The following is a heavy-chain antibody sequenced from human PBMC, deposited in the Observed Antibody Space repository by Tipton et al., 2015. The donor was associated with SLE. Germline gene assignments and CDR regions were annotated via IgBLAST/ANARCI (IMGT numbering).Heavy chain of an antibody. Sequence: TLSLTCAVYGGSFSGYYWSWIRQPPGKGLEWIGYIYYSGSTNYSGSTNYNPSLRSRVTISVDTSKNQFSLKLSSVTAADTAVYYCRLITITSLFDYWGQGALVTVSS. CDR3: RLITITSLFDY. V-gene: IGHV4-59*12. J-gene: IGHJ4*02. CDR2: IYYSGSTNYSGST. D-gene: IGHD3-16*01. CDR1: GGSFSGYY.